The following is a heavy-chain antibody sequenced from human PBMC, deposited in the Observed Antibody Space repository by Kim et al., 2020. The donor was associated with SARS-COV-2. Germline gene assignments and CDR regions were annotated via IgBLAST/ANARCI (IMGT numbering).Heavy chain of an antibody. V-gene: IGHV3-13*01. D-gene: IGHD6-6*01. Sequence: YPGSVKGRFTISRENAKNSLYLQMNSLRAGDTAVYYCVRGIAARRGWFDPWGQGTLVTVSS. J-gene: IGHJ5*02. CDR3: VRGIAARRGWFDP.